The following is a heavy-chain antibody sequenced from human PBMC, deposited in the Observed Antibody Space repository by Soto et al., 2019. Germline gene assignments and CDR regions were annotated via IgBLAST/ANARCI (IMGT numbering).Heavy chain of an antibody. CDR3: AAERWFGEAGFEY. CDR2: ISSGSSYT. V-gene: IGHV3-21*01. CDR1: GFAFSSYN. J-gene: IGHJ4*02. Sequence: EVQLVESGGGLVKPGGSLRLSCAASGFAFSSYNMNWVRQVPGKGLEWVSCISSGSSYTYFADSVKGRFTISRDNAKNSMYLQMNSLRTEDTAVYYCAAERWFGEAGFEYWGQGTLVTVSP. D-gene: IGHD3-10*01.